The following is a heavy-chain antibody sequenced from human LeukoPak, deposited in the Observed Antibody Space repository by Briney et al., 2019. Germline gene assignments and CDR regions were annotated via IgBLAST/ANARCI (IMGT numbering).Heavy chain of an antibody. J-gene: IGHJ4*02. Sequence: GGSLRLSCAASGFTFSTYNMNWVRQAPGKGLEWVSFISSGSEIIYYADSVKGRFTVSRDNAKNSLYLQMNSLRAEDTAVYYCAKKRVRSSHYDILTGYVDYWGQGTLVTVSS. CDR3: AKKRVRSSHYDILTGYVDY. CDR1: GFTFSTYN. V-gene: IGHV3-48*01. CDR2: ISSGSEII. D-gene: IGHD3-9*01.